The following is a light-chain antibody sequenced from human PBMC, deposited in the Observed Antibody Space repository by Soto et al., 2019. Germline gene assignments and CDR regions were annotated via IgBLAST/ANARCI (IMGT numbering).Light chain of an antibody. Sequence: DIQMTQSPSTLSASVGDRVTITCRSSQIISTWLAWYQQKPGEAPNFLIYDASSLESGVPPRFSGSGAGTELTITISSLQPDDFETYYCQQSYSTRWTFGQGTKVDIK. CDR1: QIISTW. CDR2: DAS. CDR3: QQSYSTRWT. V-gene: IGKV1-5*01. J-gene: IGKJ1*01.